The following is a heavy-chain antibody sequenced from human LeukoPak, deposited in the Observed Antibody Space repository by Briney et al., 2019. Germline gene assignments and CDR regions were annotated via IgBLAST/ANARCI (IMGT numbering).Heavy chain of an antibody. Sequence: ASVKVSCKASGYTFIAYGLSWVRQAPGQGLEWMGWISAYSDHTDYAQKFQDRVTITTDTSTGTAYMELTSLTSDDMAVYYCARDRGPKYQLLYWGQGTLVTVSS. CDR3: ARDRGPKYQLLY. CDR1: GYTFIAYG. CDR2: ISAYSDHT. V-gene: IGHV1-18*03. J-gene: IGHJ4*02. D-gene: IGHD2-2*01.